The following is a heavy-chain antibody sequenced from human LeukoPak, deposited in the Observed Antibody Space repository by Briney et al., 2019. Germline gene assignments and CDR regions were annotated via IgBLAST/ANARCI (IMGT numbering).Heavy chain of an antibody. Sequence: SETLSLTCTVSGGSISSSSYYWGWIRQPPGKGLEWIGNIYHSGSAYYNPSLKSRVTISVDTSKNQFSLKLSSVTAADAAVYYCARDALGDVYFDLWGRGTLVTVSS. CDR1: GGSISSSSYY. V-gene: IGHV4-39*07. J-gene: IGHJ2*01. CDR3: ARDALGDVYFDL. D-gene: IGHD3-10*01. CDR2: IYHSGSA.